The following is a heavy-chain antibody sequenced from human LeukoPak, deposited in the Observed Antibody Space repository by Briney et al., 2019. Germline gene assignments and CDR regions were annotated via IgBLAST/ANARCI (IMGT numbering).Heavy chain of an antibody. Sequence: ASVKVSCXASGYTFTGSSMHCVRQGPGQGLEWVGWINPHSGGTNTARKFQGGVTLTRGTSISTAYMGMSRVRSEATPVYTCARHYCSSTSCLWYFDYWGQGTLVTVSS. CDR3: ARHYCSSTSCLWYFDY. CDR1: GYTFTGSS. J-gene: IGHJ4*02. D-gene: IGHD2-2*01. CDR2: INPHSGGT. V-gene: IGHV1-2*02.